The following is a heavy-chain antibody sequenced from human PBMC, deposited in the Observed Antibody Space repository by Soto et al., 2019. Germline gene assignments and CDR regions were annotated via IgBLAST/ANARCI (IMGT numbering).Heavy chain of an antibody. CDR3: AREMGACSDSSCYPGPYDS. CDR2: ITSKSTTI. D-gene: IGHD3-16*01. Sequence: HPGGSLRFSCAASGFTFTSYSMNWVRQAPGQGLEWVSYITSKSTTIKYADSVKGRFTVSRDNAKNSLYLQLNSLRDEDTAVYYCAREMGACSDSSCYPGPYDSWGQGTLVTVSS. J-gene: IGHJ5*02. CDR1: GFTFTSYS. V-gene: IGHV3-48*02.